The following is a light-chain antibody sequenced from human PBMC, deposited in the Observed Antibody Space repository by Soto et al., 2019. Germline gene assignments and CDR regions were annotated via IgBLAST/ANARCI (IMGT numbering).Light chain of an antibody. CDR2: EVS. J-gene: IGLJ2*01. V-gene: IGLV2-14*01. Sequence: QSALTQPASVSGSPGQSITISCTGTSSDVGGYNYVSWYQQHPGKAPKLMIYEVSNRPSGVSNRFSGSESVNTASLTISGLQAEDEADYYCSSYTSSSTLVFGGGTKVTVL. CDR1: SSDVGGYNY. CDR3: SSYTSSSTLV.